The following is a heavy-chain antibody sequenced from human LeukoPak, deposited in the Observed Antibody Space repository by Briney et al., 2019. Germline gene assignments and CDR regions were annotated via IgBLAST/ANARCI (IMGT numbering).Heavy chain of an antibody. CDR2: ISSSRSYI. CDR1: GFTFSSYS. J-gene: IGHJ5*02. V-gene: IGHV3-21*04. CDR3: ASFPLWFGELSRIAKWFDP. D-gene: IGHD3-10*01. Sequence: GGSLRLSCAASGFTFSSYSMNWVRQAPGKGLEWVSSISSSRSYIYYADSVKGRFTISRDNAKNSLYLQMNSLRAEDTAVYYCASFPLWFGELSRIAKWFDPWGQGTLVTVSS.